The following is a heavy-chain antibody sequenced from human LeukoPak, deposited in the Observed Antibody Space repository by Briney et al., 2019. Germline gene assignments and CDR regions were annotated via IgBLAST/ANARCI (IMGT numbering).Heavy chain of an antibody. CDR2: MYHSGST. CDR3: ARGEIFQGLFDY. J-gene: IGHJ4*02. Sequence: PSETLSLTCTVSGYSISSGSYWGWIRQPPGKGLEWIGSMYHSGSTYYNPSLKSRVTISVDTSKNQFSLKLSSVTAADTAVYYCARGEIFQGLFDYWGQGTLVTVSS. V-gene: IGHV4-38-2*02. D-gene: IGHD2/OR15-2a*01. CDR1: GYSISSGSY.